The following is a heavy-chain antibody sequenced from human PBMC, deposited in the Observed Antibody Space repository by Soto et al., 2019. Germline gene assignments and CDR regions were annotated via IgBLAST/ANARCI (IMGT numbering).Heavy chain of an antibody. D-gene: IGHD6-13*01. CDR3: ARETVAAAGTSRYFDY. CDR1: GFTVSSKD. Sequence: HPGGSLRLSCAASGFTVSSKDMSWVRQAPGKGLEWVSVIYSGGSSYYADSVKGRFTISRDNSKNMLYLQMNSLRAEDTAVYYCARETVAAAGTSRYFDYWGQGTLVTVSS. J-gene: IGHJ4*02. V-gene: IGHV3-66*01. CDR2: IYSGGSS.